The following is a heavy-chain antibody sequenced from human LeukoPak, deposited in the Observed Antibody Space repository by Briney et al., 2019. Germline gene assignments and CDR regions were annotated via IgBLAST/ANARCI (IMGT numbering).Heavy chain of an antibody. CDR2: MNPNSGNT. V-gene: IGHV1-8*02. CDR1: GYTFTSYG. Sequence: ASVKVSCKASGYTFTSYGISWVRQAPGQGLEWMGWMNPNSGNTGYAQKFQGRVTMTRNTSISTAYMELSSLRSEDTAVYYCARGPNYVWGSYRPNWFDPWGQGTLVTVSS. D-gene: IGHD3-16*02. CDR3: ARGPNYVWGSYRPNWFDP. J-gene: IGHJ5*02.